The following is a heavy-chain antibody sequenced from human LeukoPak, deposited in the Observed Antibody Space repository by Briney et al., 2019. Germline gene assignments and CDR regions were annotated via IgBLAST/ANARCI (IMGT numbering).Heavy chain of an antibody. J-gene: IGHJ4*02. CDR2: IRYDGSNK. V-gene: IGHV3-30*02. CDR1: GFTFSSYG. D-gene: IGHD6-6*01. CDR3: AKGPGYSSSYFDY. Sequence: GRSLRLSCAASGFTFSSYGMHWVRQAPGKGLEWVAFIRYDGSNKYYADSVKGRFTISRDNSKNTLYLQMNSLRAEDTAVYYCAKGPGYSSSYFDYWGQGTLVTVSS.